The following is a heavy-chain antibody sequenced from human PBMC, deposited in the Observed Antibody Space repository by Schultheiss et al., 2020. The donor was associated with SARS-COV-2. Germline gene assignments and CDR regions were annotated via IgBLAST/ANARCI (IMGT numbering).Heavy chain of an antibody. D-gene: IGHD4-17*01. V-gene: IGHV4-59*12. J-gene: IGHJ4*02. Sequence: SQTLSLTCTVSGGSISSYYWNWIRQPPGKGLEWIGYIYYSGSTNYNPSLKSRVTISVDTSKNQFSLKLSSVTAADTAVYYCARDSYGDSNFDYWGQGTLVTVSS. CDR3: ARDSYGDSNFDY. CDR2: IYYSGST. CDR1: GGSISSYY.